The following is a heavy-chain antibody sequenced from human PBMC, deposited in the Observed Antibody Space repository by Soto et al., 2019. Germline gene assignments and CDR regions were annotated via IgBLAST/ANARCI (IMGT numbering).Heavy chain of an antibody. CDR2: SYSTGGT. V-gene: IGHV3-23*01. J-gene: IGHJ4*02. D-gene: IGHD3-9*01. CDR3: ARDREPDGIWTFDS. CDR1: GFTLAKYT. Sequence: GGSLRLSCAASGFTLAKYTMGWVRQAPGKGLEWVAESYSTGGTEYADSVRGRFTIFRDNSKSTLFLQMNSLGVGDTALYYCARDREPDGIWTFDSWGQGTLVTVSS.